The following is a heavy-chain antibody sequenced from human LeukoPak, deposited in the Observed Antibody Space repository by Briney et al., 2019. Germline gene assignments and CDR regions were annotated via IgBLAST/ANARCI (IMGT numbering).Heavy chain of an antibody. CDR2: ISSSSSII. Sequence: GGSLRLSCAASGFTFSNYWMSWVRQAPGKGLEWVSYISSSSSIIYYADSVKGRFTISRDNAKNSLYLQMNSLRAEDTAVYYCASGGGQYSSSVSDTRFDYWGQGTLVTVSS. CDR1: GFTFSNYW. V-gene: IGHV3-48*01. J-gene: IGHJ4*02. D-gene: IGHD6-6*01. CDR3: ASGGGQYSSSVSDTRFDY.